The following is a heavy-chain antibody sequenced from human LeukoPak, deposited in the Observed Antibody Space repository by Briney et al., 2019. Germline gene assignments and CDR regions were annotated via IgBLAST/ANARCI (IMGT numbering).Heavy chain of an antibody. CDR3: ARLVPPGWFDP. CDR2: IYYSGST. CDR1: GGSISSSSYY. V-gene: IGHV4-39*01. J-gene: IGHJ5*02. Sequence: KPSETLSHTCTVSGGSISSSSYYWGWIRQPPGKGLEWIANIYYSGSTYSNPSLKSRVTISMDTSNNQFSLKLTSVTAADTAVYYCARLVPPGWFDPWGQGTLVTVSS.